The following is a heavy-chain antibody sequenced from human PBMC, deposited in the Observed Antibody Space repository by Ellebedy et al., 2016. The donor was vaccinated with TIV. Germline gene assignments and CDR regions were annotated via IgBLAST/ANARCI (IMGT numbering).Heavy chain of an antibody. CDR1: GYTFNSYS. V-gene: IGHV1-18*01. D-gene: IGHD5-12*01. CDR3: ARDMVQGMVARYLWFDY. J-gene: IGHJ4*02. Sequence: ASVKVSCKASGYTFNSYSISWVRQAPGQGPEWIGWISAYTGETRYSQQYQGRVTLTTDTSTTTAYMELRSLRYYDTAVYFCARDMVQGMVARYLWFDYWGQGTLITVSS. CDR2: ISAYTGET.